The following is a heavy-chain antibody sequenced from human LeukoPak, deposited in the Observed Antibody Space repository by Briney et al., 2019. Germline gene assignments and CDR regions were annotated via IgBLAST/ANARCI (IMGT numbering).Heavy chain of an antibody. V-gene: IGHV3-21*01. CDR1: GFTFSSYS. D-gene: IGHD5-18*01. CDR3: ARDSGYSYGYAFDY. CDR2: ISSSSSYI. J-gene: IGHJ4*02. Sequence: PGGSLRLSCAASGFTFSSYSMNWVRQAPGKGLEWGSSISSSSSYIYYADSVKGRFTISRDNAKNSLYLQMNSLRAEDTAVYYCARDSGYSYGYAFDYWGQGTLVTVSS.